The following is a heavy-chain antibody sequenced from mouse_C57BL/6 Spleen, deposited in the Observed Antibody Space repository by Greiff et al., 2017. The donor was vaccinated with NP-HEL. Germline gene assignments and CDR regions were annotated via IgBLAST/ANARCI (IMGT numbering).Heavy chain of an antibody. Sequence: EVQLQQSGAELVRPGASVKLSCTASGFNIKDDYMHWVKQRPEQGLEWIGWIDPENGDTEYASKFQGKATITADTSSNTAYLQLSSLTSEDTAVYYCTSIYSNYDYWGQGTTLTVSS. CDR2: IDPENGDT. CDR3: TSIYSNYDY. V-gene: IGHV14-4*01. CDR1: GFNIKDDY. J-gene: IGHJ2*01. D-gene: IGHD2-5*01.